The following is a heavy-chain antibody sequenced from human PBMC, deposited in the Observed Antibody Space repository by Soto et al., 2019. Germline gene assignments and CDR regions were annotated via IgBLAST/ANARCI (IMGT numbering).Heavy chain of an antibody. D-gene: IGHD3-3*01. CDR3: AKSYYDFWSGYYTHNWLDP. CDR1: GFTFSRYS. Sequence: PGGSLGLSCAASGFTFSRYSMSWVRQAPGKGLEWVSAISGSGGSTYYADSVKGRFTISRDNSKNTLYLQMNSLRAEDTAVYYCAKSYYDFWSGYYTHNWLDPWGQGTLVTVSS. J-gene: IGHJ5*02. CDR2: ISGSGGST. V-gene: IGHV3-23*01.